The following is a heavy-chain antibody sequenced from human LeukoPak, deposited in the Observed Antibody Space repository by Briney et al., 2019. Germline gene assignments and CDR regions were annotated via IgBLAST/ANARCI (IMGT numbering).Heavy chain of an antibody. CDR2: INHSGST. CDR1: GGSFSGYY. J-gene: IGHJ4*02. CDR3: ARLGAYSSSSRYFDY. D-gene: IGHD6-6*01. V-gene: IGHV4-34*01. Sequence: SETLSLTCAVYGGSFSGYYWSWIRQPPGKGLEWIGEINHSGSTNYNPSLKSRVTISVDTSKNQFSLKLSSVTAADTAVYYCARLGAYSSSSRYFDYWGQGTLVTVSS.